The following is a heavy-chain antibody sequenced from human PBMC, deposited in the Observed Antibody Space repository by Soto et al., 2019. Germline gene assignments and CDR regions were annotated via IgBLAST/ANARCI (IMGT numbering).Heavy chain of an antibody. CDR2: IWYDGSNK. Sequence: QVQLVESGGGVVQPGRSLRLSCAASGFTFSSYGMHWVRQAPGKGLEWGAVIWYDGSNKYYADSVKGRFTISRDNSKNPLYLQMNSLRAEDTAVYYCARGGGENYYDSSGYVDYWGQGTLVTVSS. D-gene: IGHD3-22*01. CDR1: GFTFSSYG. CDR3: ARGGGENYYDSSGYVDY. V-gene: IGHV3-33*01. J-gene: IGHJ4*02.